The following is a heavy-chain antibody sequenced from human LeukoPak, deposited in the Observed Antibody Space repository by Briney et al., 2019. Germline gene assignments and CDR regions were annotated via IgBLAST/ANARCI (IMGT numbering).Heavy chain of an antibody. J-gene: IGHJ5*02. CDR3: ARDLDILTGYYKPNNWFDP. V-gene: IGHV1-46*01. Sequence: ASAKVSCKASGYTFTSYYMHWVRQAPGQALEWMGIINPSGGSTSYAQKFQDRVTMTRDTSTSTVYMELSSLRSEDTAVYYCARDLDILTGYYKPNNWFDPWGQGTLVTVSS. CDR2: INPSGGST. CDR1: GYTFTSYY. D-gene: IGHD3-9*01.